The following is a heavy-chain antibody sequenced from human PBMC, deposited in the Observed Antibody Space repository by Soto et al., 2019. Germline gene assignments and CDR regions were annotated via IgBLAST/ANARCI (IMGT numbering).Heavy chain of an antibody. CDR1: GGTFSSYA. CDR3: GIASAHYYYGMDV. CDR2: IIPIFGTA. J-gene: IGHJ6*02. D-gene: IGHD3-3*01. Sequence: VASVKVSCKASGGTFSSYAISWVRQAPGQGLEWMGGIIPIFGTANYAQKFQGRVTITADESTSTAYMELSSLRYEDTAVYYCGIASAHYYYGMDVWGQGTTVTVSS. V-gene: IGHV1-69*13.